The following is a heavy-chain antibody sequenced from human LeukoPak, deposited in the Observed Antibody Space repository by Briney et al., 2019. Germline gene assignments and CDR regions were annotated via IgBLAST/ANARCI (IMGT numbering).Heavy chain of an antibody. V-gene: IGHV3-48*03. CDR1: GFTFSSFD. J-gene: IGHJ4*02. CDR3: ARSFDF. CDR2: ISGRGSSI. Sequence: PGGSLRLSCAASGFTFSSFDMNWVRQAPGKGLEWVSFISGRGSSIYYADSVKGRFTISRDNAKNSLYLQMNSLRAEDTAVYYCARSFDFWGQGTLVTVSS.